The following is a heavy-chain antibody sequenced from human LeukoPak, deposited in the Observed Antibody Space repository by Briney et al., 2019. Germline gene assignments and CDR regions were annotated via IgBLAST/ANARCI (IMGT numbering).Heavy chain of an antibody. CDR2: IYPGDSDT. CDR3: ATTSKAVAGTSPRGYYYYYMDV. V-gene: IGHV5-51*01. Sequence: GESLKISCKGSGYSFTSYWIGWVRQMPGKGLEWMGIIYPGDSDTRYSPSFQGQVTSPPDNAIITAYPQWSSLKASDTAMYYCATTSKAVAGTSPRGYYYYYMDVWGKGTTVTVSS. CDR1: GYSFTSYW. J-gene: IGHJ6*03. D-gene: IGHD6-19*01.